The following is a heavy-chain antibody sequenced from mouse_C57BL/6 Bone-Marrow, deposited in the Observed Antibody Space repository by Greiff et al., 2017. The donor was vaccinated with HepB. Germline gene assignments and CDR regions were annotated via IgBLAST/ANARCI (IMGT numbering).Heavy chain of an antibody. J-gene: IGHJ3*01. D-gene: IGHD1-1*01. CDR2: IYPSDSET. CDR3: AREGGRGCAY. CDR1: GYTFTSYW. V-gene: IGHV1-61*01. Sequence: QVQLQQPGAELVRPGSSVKLSCKASGYTFTSYWMDWVKQRPGQGLEWIGNIYPSDSETHYNQKFKDKATLTVDKSSSTAYMQLSSLTSEDSAVYYCAREGGRGCAYWGQGTLVTVSA.